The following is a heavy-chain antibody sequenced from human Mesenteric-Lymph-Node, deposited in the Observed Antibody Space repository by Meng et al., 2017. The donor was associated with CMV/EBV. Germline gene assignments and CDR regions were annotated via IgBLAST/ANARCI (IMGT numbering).Heavy chain of an antibody. J-gene: IGHJ4*02. CDR2: IDPNSGDT. D-gene: IGHD1-26*01. Sequence: ASVKVSCKASGYTFIGYYLFWVRQAPGQGLEWTGWIDPNSGDTTYAQKFQGRVTMTRDTSTSTVHMELTSLRSEDTAIYYCARRDSGSYYYFEYWGQGTPVTVSS. CDR3: ARRDSGSYYYFEY. CDR1: GYTFIGYY. V-gene: IGHV1-2*02.